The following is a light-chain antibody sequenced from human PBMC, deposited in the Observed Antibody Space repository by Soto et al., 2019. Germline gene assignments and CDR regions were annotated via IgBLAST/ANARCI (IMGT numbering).Light chain of an antibody. CDR2: EVT. Sequence: QSVLTQPASVSGSPGQSITISCTGSSSDVGGYHYVSWYQEHPGKAPKLIIYEVTNRPSGVSDRFSGSKSGNTASLTISGLQAEDEADYYCISYTSDSSPYVFGGGTKLTVL. J-gene: IGLJ1*01. CDR3: ISYTSDSSPYV. CDR1: SSDVGGYHY. V-gene: IGLV2-14*01.